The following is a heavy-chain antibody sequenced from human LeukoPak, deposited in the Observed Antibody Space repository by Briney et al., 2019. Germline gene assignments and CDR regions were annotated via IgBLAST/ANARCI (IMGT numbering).Heavy chain of an antibody. CDR2: ISSSGSYI. J-gene: IGHJ3*02. Sequence: PGGSLRLSCVASGFTFTSYWMSWVRQAPGKGLEWVSSISSSGSYIYYADSVKGRFTISRDNAKNSLYLQMNSLRAEDTVVYYCARGYSNYGYAFDIWGQGTMVTVSS. V-gene: IGHV3-21*01. CDR3: ARGYSNYGYAFDI. D-gene: IGHD4-11*01. CDR1: GFTFTSYW.